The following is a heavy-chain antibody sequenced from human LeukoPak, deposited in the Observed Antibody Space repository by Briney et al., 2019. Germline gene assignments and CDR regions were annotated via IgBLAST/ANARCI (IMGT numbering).Heavy chain of an antibody. J-gene: IGHJ4*02. D-gene: IGHD4-17*01. V-gene: IGHV1-2*06. CDR2: INPNSGGT. CDR3: ARDTLTDAIVTTGNY. Sequence: DSVKVSCKASGYTFTGYYMHWVRQAPGQGLEWMGRINPNSGGTNYAQKFQGRVTMTRDTSISTAYMELSRLRSDDTAVYYCARDTLTDAIVTTGNYWGQGTLVIVSS. CDR1: GYTFTGYY.